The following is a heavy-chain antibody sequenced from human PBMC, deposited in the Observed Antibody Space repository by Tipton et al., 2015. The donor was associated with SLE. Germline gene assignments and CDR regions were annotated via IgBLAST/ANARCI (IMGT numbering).Heavy chain of an antibody. D-gene: IGHD3-3*01. Sequence: TLSLTCAVYGGSFSGYYWSWIRQPPGKWLEWIGEVNHSGSTNYNPSLKSRVTISVDTSKNQFSMKLSSVTTADTAVYYCARGILQWSDYWGQGTLVTVSS. CDR3: ARGILQWSDY. J-gene: IGHJ4*02. V-gene: IGHV4-34*01. CDR1: GGSFSGYY. CDR2: VNHSGST.